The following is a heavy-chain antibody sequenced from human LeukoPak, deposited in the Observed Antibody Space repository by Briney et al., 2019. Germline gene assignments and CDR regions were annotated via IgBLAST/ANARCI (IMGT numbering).Heavy chain of an antibody. CDR1: GFTFSSYS. J-gene: IGHJ4*02. Sequence: GGSLRLSCAASGFTFSSYSMNWVRQAPGKGLEWVSYISSSSSTIYYADSVKGRFTISRDNAKNSLYLQMNSLRDEDTAVYYCARGIGLYGSGSGYNFDYWGQGTLVTVSS. D-gene: IGHD3-10*01. V-gene: IGHV3-48*02. CDR2: ISSSSSTI. CDR3: ARGIGLYGSGSGYNFDY.